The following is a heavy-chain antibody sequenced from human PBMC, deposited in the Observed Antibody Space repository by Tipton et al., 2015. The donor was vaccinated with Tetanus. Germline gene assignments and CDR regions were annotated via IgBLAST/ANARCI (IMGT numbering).Heavy chain of an antibody. V-gene: IGHV4-4*07. D-gene: IGHD1-26*01. Sequence: TLSLTCTVSGGSLSTFYWNWIRQPAGKGLEWIGRIYSSGSTNYNPPLKSRVTMSIDTSKNQFSLELTSVTVADTAVYYCARGFRERSGTYFSYYYPMDVWGQGTTVTVSS. CDR2: IYSSGST. J-gene: IGHJ6*02. CDR1: GGSLSTFY. CDR3: ARGFRERSGTYFSYYYPMDV.